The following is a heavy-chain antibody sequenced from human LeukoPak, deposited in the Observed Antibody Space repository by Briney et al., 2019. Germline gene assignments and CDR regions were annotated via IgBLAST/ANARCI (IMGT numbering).Heavy chain of an antibody. CDR1: GLTFSSYS. CDR3: ASTSRSDY. CDR2: ISSSSSYI. J-gene: IGHJ4*02. V-gene: IGHV3-21*01. Sequence: GGPLNFSGAASGLTFSSYSRNWVRQAQGKGLEWVSSISSSSSYIYYADSVKGRFTISRDNAKNSLYPQMNSLRAEDTAVYYCASTSRSDYWGQGTLVTVSS.